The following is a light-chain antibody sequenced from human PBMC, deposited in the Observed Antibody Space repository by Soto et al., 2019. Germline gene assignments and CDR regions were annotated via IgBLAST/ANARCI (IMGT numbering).Light chain of an antibody. V-gene: IGLV1-40*01. CDR1: NSNIGAGYV. CDR3: QSDDSSLSAVG. CDR2: ENN. Sequence: QSVLTQPPSVSGAPGQTVTISCAGSNSNIGAGYVVHWYQQLPGTGLKLLISENNDRPSGVPARFSGSKSGTSVSLAITGLQAEDEAHYYCQSDDSSLSAVGFGGGTKLTVL. J-gene: IGLJ2*01.